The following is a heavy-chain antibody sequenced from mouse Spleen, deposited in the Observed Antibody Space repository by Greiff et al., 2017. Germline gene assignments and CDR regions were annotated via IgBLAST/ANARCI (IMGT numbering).Heavy chain of an antibody. CDR1: GFTFSSYA. CDR3: ARHEDYRFAY. V-gene: IGHV5-9-3*01. J-gene: IGHJ3*01. D-gene: IGHD2-4*01. Sequence: EVQRVESGGGLVKPGGSLKLSCAASGFTFSSYAMSWVRQTPEKRLEWVATISSGGSYTYYPDSVKGRFTISRDNAKNTLYLQMSSLRSEDTAMYYCARHEDYRFAYWGQGTLVTVSA. CDR2: ISSGGSYT.